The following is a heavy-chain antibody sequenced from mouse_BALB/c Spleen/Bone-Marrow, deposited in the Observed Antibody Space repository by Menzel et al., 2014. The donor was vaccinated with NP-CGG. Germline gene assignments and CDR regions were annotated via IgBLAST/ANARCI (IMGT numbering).Heavy chain of an antibody. J-gene: IGHJ1*01. CDR3: ARLNYYGNLFV. CDR2: INPDSSTI. Sequence: EVQLQESGGGLVQPGGSLKLSCAASGFDFSRYWMSWVRKAPGKGLEWIGEINPDSSTINYTPSLKDKFIISRDNAKNTLYLQMSKVRSEDTALYYCARLNYYGNLFVWGAGTTVTVSS. D-gene: IGHD1-1*01. V-gene: IGHV4-1*02. CDR1: GFDFSRYW.